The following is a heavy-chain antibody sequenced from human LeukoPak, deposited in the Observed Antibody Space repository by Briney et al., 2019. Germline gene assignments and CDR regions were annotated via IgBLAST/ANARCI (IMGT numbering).Heavy chain of an antibody. CDR1: GFTFSKYG. D-gene: IGHD2-15*01. J-gene: IGHJ5*02. CDR3: TTDQIDCSGGSCYWVGFDP. CDR2: IRYDGINK. V-gene: IGHV3-30*02. Sequence: GGSLRLSCAASGFTFSKYGMHWVRQAPGEGLEWVTFIRYDGINKYYADSLKGRFTISRDNSKNTLYLQMNNLKTEDTAVYYCTTDQIDCSGGSCYWVGFDPWGQGTLVTVSS.